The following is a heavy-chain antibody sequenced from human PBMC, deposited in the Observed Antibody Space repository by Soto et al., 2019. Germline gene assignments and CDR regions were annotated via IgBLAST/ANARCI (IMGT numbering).Heavy chain of an antibody. J-gene: IGHJ4*02. CDR1: GFTFSSYG. V-gene: IGHV3-33*01. Sequence: QVQLVESGGGVVQPGRSLRLSCAASGFTFSSYGMHWVRQAPGKGLEWVAVIWYDGSNKYYADSVKGRFTISRDNSKNTLNLQMSSLSADDTAVYYCTRDTGGDRFLEWFHPSYYFDYWGQGTLVTVSS. CDR2: IWYDGSNK. D-gene: IGHD3-3*01. CDR3: TRDTGGDRFLEWFHPSYYFDY.